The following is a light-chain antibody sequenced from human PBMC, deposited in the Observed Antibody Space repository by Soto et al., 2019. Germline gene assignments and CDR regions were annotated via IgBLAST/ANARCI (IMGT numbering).Light chain of an antibody. J-gene: IGKJ2*01. CDR3: PQYCSLPRT. Sequence: EIGLTQSQGTLSLSPGERATLSCRASQSVSSSYLACYEQKPVQAPRLLILGSSSRATGIPDRFRGSGSGTDFTRTISRLAPEDFEVEYCPQYCSLPRTCGQGTKLEIK. CDR2: GSS. CDR1: QSVSSSY. V-gene: IGKV3-20*01.